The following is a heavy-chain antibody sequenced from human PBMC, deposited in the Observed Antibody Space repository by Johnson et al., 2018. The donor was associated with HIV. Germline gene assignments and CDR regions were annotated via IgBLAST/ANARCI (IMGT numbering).Heavy chain of an antibody. V-gene: IGHV3-53*01. D-gene: IGHD6-19*01. CDR3: ARDGVYSSPHDAFDI. J-gene: IGHJ3*02. CDR1: GFTVSSNY. CDR2: IYSGGST. Sequence: VQLVESGGGLIQPGGSLRLSCAASGFTVSSNYMNWVRQAPGKGLEWVSVIYSGGSTYYADSVKGRFTISRDNSKNTLYLQMNSLRAEDTAVYYCARDGVYSSPHDAFDIWGQGTMVTVSS.